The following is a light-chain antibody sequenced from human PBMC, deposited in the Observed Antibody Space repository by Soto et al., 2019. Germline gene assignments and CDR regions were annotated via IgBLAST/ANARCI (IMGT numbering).Light chain of an antibody. J-gene: IGKJ1*01. V-gene: IGKV1-39*01. CDR1: QNIDNY. Sequence: DIQMTQSPSYLSASVRDRVTITCRASQNIDNYLNWYQQQPGKTPRLLIFGASSLQSGVTSRFSGSGSGTDFPLMITGLQPEDFATYFCQQAYTIPRTFGPGTKV. CDR3: QQAYTIPRT. CDR2: GAS.